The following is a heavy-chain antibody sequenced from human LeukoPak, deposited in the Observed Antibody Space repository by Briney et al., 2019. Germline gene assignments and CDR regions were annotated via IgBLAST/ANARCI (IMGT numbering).Heavy chain of an antibody. CDR2: LKEDGSEK. J-gene: IGHJ4*02. V-gene: IGHV3-7*04. Sequence: PGGSLRLSCAASGFTFSSHWMTWVRQAPGKGLEWVANLKEDGSEKYYVDSVKGRFTISRDNAKNSLYLLMNSLRGDDTAVYYCARGVYYFDYWGQGTLVTVSS. CDR1: GFTFSSHW. CDR3: ARGVYYFDY.